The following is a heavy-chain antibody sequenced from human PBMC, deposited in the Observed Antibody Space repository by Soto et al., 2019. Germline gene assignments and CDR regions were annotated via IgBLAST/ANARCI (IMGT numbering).Heavy chain of an antibody. CDR2: IYYSGST. CDR3: ASSPWPTGARFGFEP. J-gene: IGHJ5*02. Sequence: PSETLSLTCTVSGGSISSSSYYWGWIRQPPGKGLEWIGSIYYSGSTYYNPSLKSRVTISVDTSKNQFSLKLSSGTAADAAVYYCASSPWPTGARFGFEPWGQGTLVTVSS. CDR1: GGSISSSSYY. D-gene: IGHD3-3*01. V-gene: IGHV4-39*01.